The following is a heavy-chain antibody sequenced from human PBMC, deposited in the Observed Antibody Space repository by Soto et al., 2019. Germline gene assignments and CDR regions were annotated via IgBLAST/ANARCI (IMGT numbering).Heavy chain of an antibody. CDR2: IIPIFGTA. CDR1: GGTFSSYA. Sequence: GASVKVSCKASGGTFSSYAISWVRQAPGQGLEWMGGIIPIFGTANYAQKFQGRVTITADESTSTAYMELSSLRSEDTAVYYCARDLVGPAEDWFDPWGQGTLVTVSS. D-gene: IGHD2-2*01. J-gene: IGHJ5*02. CDR3: ARDLVGPAEDWFDP. V-gene: IGHV1-69*13.